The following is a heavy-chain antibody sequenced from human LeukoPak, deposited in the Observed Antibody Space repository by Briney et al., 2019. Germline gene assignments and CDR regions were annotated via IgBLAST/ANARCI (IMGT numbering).Heavy chain of an antibody. Sequence: ASVTVSCKASGYTFTSYGINWVRQATGPGLEWMGWMNPNSGNTGYAQKFQGRVTMTRNTSISTAYMELSSLRSEDTAVYYCARVRIAAANWFDPWGQGTLVTVSS. CDR3: ARVRIAAANWFDP. CDR2: MNPNSGNT. V-gene: IGHV1-8*01. J-gene: IGHJ5*02. D-gene: IGHD6-6*01. CDR1: GYTFTSYG.